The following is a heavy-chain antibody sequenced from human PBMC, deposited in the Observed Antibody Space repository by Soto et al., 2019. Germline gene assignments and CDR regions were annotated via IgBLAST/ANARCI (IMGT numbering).Heavy chain of an antibody. CDR2: INPKNADT. CDR1: GYKFLNFY. D-gene: IGHD2-8*02. CDR3: ARDDTGANFGY. Sequence: QVQLVQSGPEVKKPGASVKVSCKASGYKFLNFYLHWVRQAPGQGLEWMGWINPKNADTNYAQKFQGRVTMTRVASISMAYMELSGLTSGDTAVYYCARDDTGANFGYWGQGALVTVS. J-gene: IGHJ4*02. V-gene: IGHV1-2*02.